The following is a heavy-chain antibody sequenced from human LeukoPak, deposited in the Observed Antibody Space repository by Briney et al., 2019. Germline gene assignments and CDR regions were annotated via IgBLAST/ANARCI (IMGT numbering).Heavy chain of an antibody. D-gene: IGHD4-17*01. CDR3: AKGQTVTTRVDY. V-gene: IGHV3-23*01. J-gene: IGHJ4*02. CDR1: GFTFNSYA. CDR2: ISGNGDNT. Sequence: GGSLRLSCAAPGFTFNSYAMNWVRHTPGKGLEWVSAISGNGDNTYYADSVKGRFTISRDNSKNTLYLQMNSLRAEDTAVYYCAKGQTVTTRVDYWGQGTLVTVSS.